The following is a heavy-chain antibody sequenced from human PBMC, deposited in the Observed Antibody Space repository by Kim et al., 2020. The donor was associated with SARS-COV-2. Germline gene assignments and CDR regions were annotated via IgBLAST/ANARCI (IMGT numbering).Heavy chain of an antibody. D-gene: IGHD5-12*01. J-gene: IGHJ4*02. V-gene: IGHV3-7*03. Sequence: YNVYSLKGRFHVSRDNAKNSPYLQMNRRRAEDTAVYYCACAGYDLAGGNYWGQGTLVTVSS. CDR3: ACAGYDLAGGNY.